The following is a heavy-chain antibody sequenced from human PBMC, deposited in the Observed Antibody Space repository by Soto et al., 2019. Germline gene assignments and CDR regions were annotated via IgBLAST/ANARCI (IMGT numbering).Heavy chain of an antibody. J-gene: IGHJ6*02. Sequence: ALRLSCAASGFTFSSYAMSWVRQAPGKGLEWVSAISGSGGSTYYADSVKGRFTISRDNSKNTLYLQMNSLRAEDTAVYYCAKAVTMVRGPYGMDVWGQGTTVTVSS. D-gene: IGHD3-10*01. CDR3: AKAVTMVRGPYGMDV. CDR2: ISGSGGST. V-gene: IGHV3-23*01. CDR1: GFTFSSYA.